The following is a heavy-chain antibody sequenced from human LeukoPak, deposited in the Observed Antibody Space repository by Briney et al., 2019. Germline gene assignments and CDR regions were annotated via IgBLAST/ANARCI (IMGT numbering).Heavy chain of an antibody. CDR1: GYSISSGYY. V-gene: IGHV4-38-2*02. Sequence: SETLSLTCTVSGYSISSGYYWGWIRQPPGKGLEWIGSIYHSGSTYYNPSLKSRVTISVDTSKNQFSLKLSSVTAADTAVYYCARVTALYYMDVWGKGTTVTVSS. CDR3: ARVTALYYMDV. D-gene: IGHD5-18*01. J-gene: IGHJ6*03. CDR2: IYHSGST.